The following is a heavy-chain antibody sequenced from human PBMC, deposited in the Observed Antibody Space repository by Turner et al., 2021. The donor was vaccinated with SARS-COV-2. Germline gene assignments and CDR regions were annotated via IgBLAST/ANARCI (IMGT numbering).Heavy chain of an antibody. Sequence: QLQLQESGPGLVKPSENLSLHCTVSGGSISSRSYYWGWIRQPPGKGLGWIGNIYYSRSSYYNPSRKSRVTISVDPSKNQFSLKLTSVTAADTAVYYCARLMDTAMDYYGTDVWGQGTTVTVSS. J-gene: IGHJ6*02. D-gene: IGHD5-18*01. CDR3: ARLMDTAMDYYGTDV. V-gene: IGHV4-39*01. CDR2: IYYSRSS. CDR1: GGSISSRSYY.